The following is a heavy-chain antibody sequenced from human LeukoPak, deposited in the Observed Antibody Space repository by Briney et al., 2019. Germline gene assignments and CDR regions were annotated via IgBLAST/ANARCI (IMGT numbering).Heavy chain of an antibody. CDR3: ARAPPVTGYYYYMDV. CDR2: INPNSGGT. V-gene: IGHV1-2*02. D-gene: IGHD4-17*01. Sequence: ASVNVSCKASGYTFTGYYMHWVRQAPGQGLEWMGWINPNSGGTNYAQKFQGRVTMTRDTSISTAYMELSRLRSDDTAVYYCARAPPVTGYYYYMDVWGKGTTVTVSS. J-gene: IGHJ6*03. CDR1: GYTFTGYY.